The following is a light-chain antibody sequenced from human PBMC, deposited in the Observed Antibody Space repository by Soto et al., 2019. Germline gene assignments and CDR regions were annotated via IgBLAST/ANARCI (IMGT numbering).Light chain of an antibody. CDR2: KAS. V-gene: IGKV1-5*03. CDR1: QSISSW. J-gene: IGKJ1*01. CDR3: QQYNSYPWT. Sequence: DIQMTQSPSTLSASVGDRVTITCRASQSISSWLAWFQQKPGKAPKLLIYKASSLESGVPSSFSGSGSGTEFTLTISRLQPDDFATYYCQQYNSYPWTFGRGTKVEI.